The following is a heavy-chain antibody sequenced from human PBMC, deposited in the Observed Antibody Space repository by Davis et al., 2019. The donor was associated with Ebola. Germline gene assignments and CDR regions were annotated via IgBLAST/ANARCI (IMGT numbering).Heavy chain of an antibody. V-gene: IGHV3-48*01. Sequence: GESLKISCAASGFTFSSYSMNWVRQAPGKGLEWVSYISSSSSTIYYADSVKGRFTISRDNSKKTLYLQMNSLRAEDTAVYYCARDSTTVTTWYYGMDVWGQGTTVTVSS. D-gene: IGHD4-17*01. CDR3: ARDSTTVTTWYYGMDV. CDR1: GFTFSSYS. J-gene: IGHJ6*02. CDR2: ISSSSSTI.